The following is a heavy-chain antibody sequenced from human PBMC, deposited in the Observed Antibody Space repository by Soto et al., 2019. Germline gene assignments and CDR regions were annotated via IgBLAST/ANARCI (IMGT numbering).Heavy chain of an antibody. J-gene: IGHJ4*02. CDR2: LGVSGGST. V-gene: IGHV3-23*01. Sequence: GGSLRLSCLVSGFTFTSYAMNWVRQAPGKGLEWVSALGVSGGSTYYADSVKGRFTISRDNSKNTLFLQMNSLRAEDTAVYYCAKSNREYGPVRSSGAFDYWGQGTLVTVSS. CDR1: GFTFTSYA. CDR3: AKSNREYGPVRSSGAFDY. D-gene: IGHD6-19*01.